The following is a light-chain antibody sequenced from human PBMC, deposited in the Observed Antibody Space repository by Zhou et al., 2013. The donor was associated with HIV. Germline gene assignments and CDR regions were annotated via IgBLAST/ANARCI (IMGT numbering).Light chain of an antibody. CDR2: DAS. CDR3: QQDGSSPT. CDR1: QSVSSSH. J-gene: IGKJ2*01. V-gene: IGKV3-20*01. Sequence: EIVLTQSPGTLALSPGERATLSCRASQSVSSSHLAWYQQKRGQAPRLVIYDASSRATGIPDRFSGSGSGTDFTLTISRLEPEDFAVYYCQQDGSSPTFGQGTKLEIK.